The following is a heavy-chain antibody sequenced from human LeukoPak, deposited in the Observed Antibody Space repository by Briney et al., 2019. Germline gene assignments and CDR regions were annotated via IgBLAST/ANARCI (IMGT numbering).Heavy chain of an antibody. V-gene: IGHV3-30*18. CDR1: GFTFSSYG. Sequence: GGSLRLSCAASGFTFSSYGMHWVRQAPGKGLEWVAVISYDGSNKYYADSVKGRFTISRDNSKNTLYLQMNSLRAEDTAVYYCAKPHYGDYEEFDYWGQGTLVTVSS. CDR3: AKPHYGDYEEFDY. J-gene: IGHJ4*02. D-gene: IGHD4-17*01. CDR2: ISYDGSNK.